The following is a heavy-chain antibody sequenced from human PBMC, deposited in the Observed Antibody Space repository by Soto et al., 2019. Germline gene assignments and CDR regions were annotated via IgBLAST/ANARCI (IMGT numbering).Heavy chain of an antibody. J-gene: IGHJ4*02. CDR1: GFTFSSYG. CDR3: AKDPYGDYVGYYFDY. CDR2: ISYDGSNK. D-gene: IGHD4-17*01. Sequence: QVQLVESGGGVVQPGRSLRLSCAASGFTFSSYGMHWVRQAPGKGLEWVAVISYDGSNKYYADSVKCRFTISRDNSKNTLYLQMNSLRAEDTAVYYCAKDPYGDYVGYYFDYWGQGTLVTVSS. V-gene: IGHV3-30*18.